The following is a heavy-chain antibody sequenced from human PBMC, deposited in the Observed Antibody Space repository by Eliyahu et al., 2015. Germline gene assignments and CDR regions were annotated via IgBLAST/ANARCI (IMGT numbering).Heavy chain of an antibody. CDR1: GFTFSDYY. V-gene: IGHV3-11*01. J-gene: IGHJ4*02. D-gene: IGHD4-17*01. CDR2: ISSGGTTI. CDR3: ARRAFYGDYDYFDY. Sequence: QVQLVESGGGLVKPGGSLXLSXAAPGFTFSDYYMTWIRQAPGKGLEWVSYISSGGTTIFYADSVKGRFTISRDNTKNSLYLQMNSLRAEDTALYYCARRAFYGDYDYFDYWGQGTLVTVSS.